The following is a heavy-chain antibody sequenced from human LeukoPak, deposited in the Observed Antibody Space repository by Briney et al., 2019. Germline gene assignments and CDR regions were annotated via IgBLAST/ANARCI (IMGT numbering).Heavy chain of an antibody. CDR1: GFTFSIYA. Sequence: GRSLRLSCAASGFTFSIYAMPWVRQAPGKGLEWVAFISSDGSNKYYADSVKGRFTISRDNSKNTLYLQMNSLRAEDTAVYYCAKDVANWDNVFDYWGQGTLVTVSS. V-gene: IGHV3-30-3*01. CDR3: AKDVANWDNVFDY. J-gene: IGHJ4*02. CDR2: ISSDGSNK. D-gene: IGHD1/OR15-1a*01.